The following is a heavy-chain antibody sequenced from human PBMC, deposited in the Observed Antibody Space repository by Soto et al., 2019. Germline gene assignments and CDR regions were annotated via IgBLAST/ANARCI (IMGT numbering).Heavy chain of an antibody. CDR3: ASCYYILTGYYLFYY. CDR1: GGTFIRYA. J-gene: IGHJ4*02. V-gene: IGHV1-69*13. Sequence: GASVKVSCKACGGTFIRYASSWLRQAPGQGHEWMGGIIPIFGTANYAQKFPGRGTITADESTSTAYQEVRSLSTEDTALYYRASCYYILTGYYLFYYWGQGTLVTVSS. D-gene: IGHD3-9*01. CDR2: IIPIFGTA.